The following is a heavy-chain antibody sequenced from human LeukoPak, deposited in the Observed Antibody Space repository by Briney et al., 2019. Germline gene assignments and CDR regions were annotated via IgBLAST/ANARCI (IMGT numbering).Heavy chain of an antibody. CDR1: GFTFSRHG. CDR2: ISSRSTYI. CDR3: ATSMAQDVDAFHI. J-gene: IGHJ3*02. D-gene: IGHD2-21*01. Sequence: GGSLRLSCAGSGFTFSRHGMNWVRQAPGKGLEWVSSISSRSTYIYYADSVKGRFTISRDNAKNSLYLQMNNLRAEDTAMFYCATSMAQDVDAFHIWGQGTMVTVSS. V-gene: IGHV3-21*01.